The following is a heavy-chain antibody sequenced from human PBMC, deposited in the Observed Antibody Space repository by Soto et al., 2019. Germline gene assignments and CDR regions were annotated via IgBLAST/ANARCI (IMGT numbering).Heavy chain of an antibody. Sequence: GGSLRLSCGASGIEFSNYAMSWVRQAPGKGLEWVSISSASGRSRYHADSVKGRFTISRDNSKNTLYLHMTNLRAEDTAVYYCAKDGNWLDVYFDVWGKGTPVTVSS. CDR1: GIEFSNYA. CDR3: AKDGNWLDVYFDV. CDR2: SSASGRSR. V-gene: IGHV3-23*01. J-gene: IGHJ4*02. D-gene: IGHD6-19*01.